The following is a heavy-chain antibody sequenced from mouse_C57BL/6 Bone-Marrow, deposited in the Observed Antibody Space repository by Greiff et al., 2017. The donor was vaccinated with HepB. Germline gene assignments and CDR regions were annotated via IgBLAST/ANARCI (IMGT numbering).Heavy chain of an antibody. D-gene: IGHD2-5*01. CDR1: GYAFTNYL. J-gene: IGHJ3*01. CDR3: ARSGFYSNYEAWFAY. V-gene: IGHV1-54*01. Sequence: QVQLQQSGAELVRPGTSVKVSCKASGYAFTNYLIEWVKQSPGQGLEWIGVINPGSGGTNYNEKFKGKATLTADKSSSTAYMQLSSLTSEDSAVYFCARSGFYSNYEAWFAYWGQGTLVTVSA. CDR2: INPGSGGT.